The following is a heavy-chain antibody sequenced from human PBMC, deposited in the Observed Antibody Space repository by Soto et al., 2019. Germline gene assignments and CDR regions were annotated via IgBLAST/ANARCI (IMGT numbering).Heavy chain of an antibody. Sequence: SQTLSLTCAISGDSVSSNSAALNWIRQSPSRGLEWLGRTYYRSKWYNDYAESVKSRITINPDTSKNQFSLQLNSVTPEDTAVYYCARDLSSGHSNYGKYYFDYWGQGTLVTVSS. CDR3: ARDLSSGHSNYGKYYFDY. V-gene: IGHV6-1*01. J-gene: IGHJ4*02. CDR1: GDSVSSNSAA. CDR2: TYYRSKWYN. D-gene: IGHD4-4*01.